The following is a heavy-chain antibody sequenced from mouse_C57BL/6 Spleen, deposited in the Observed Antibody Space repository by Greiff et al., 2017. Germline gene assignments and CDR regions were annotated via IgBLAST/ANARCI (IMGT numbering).Heavy chain of an antibody. Sequence: MQLQESGAELVKPGASVKLSCKASGYTFTSYWMHWVKQRPGRGLEWIGRIDPNSGGTKYNEKFKSKATLTVDKPSSTAYMQLSSLTSEDSAVYDCARGDYYGSSSAWFAYWGQGTLVTVSA. D-gene: IGHD1-1*01. CDR3: ARGDYYGSSSAWFAY. V-gene: IGHV1-72*01. CDR1: GYTFTSYW. CDR2: IDPNSGGT. J-gene: IGHJ3*01.